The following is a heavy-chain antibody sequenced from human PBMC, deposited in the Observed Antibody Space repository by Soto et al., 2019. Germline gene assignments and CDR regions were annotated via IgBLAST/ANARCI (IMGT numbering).Heavy chain of an antibody. CDR1: GFTFSSYG. Sequence: QVQLVESGGGVVQPGRSLRLSCAASGFTFSSYGMHWVRQAPGKGLEWVAVISYDGSNKYYADSVKGRFTISRDNSKNTLYLQMNSLRAEDTAVYYCARNSGDTAMALSYYFDYWGQATLVTVSS. D-gene: IGHD5-18*01. CDR3: ARNSGDTAMALSYYFDY. J-gene: IGHJ4*02. CDR2: ISYDGSNK. V-gene: IGHV3-30*03.